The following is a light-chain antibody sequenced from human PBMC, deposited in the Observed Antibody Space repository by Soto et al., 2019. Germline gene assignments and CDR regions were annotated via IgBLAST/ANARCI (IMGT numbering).Light chain of an antibody. CDR3: QQYESWT. CDR1: QAVNTR. V-gene: IGKV3D-11*03. CDR2: LAS. J-gene: IGKJ1*01. Sequence: EIVLTQSPATLSSFPGDRVTLSCRASQAVNTRLAWYQHKPGQAPRLLIYLASNRAAGVPARFSGSGSGTDFTLTISNVEPEDFAVYYCQQYESWTFGQRTKVDI.